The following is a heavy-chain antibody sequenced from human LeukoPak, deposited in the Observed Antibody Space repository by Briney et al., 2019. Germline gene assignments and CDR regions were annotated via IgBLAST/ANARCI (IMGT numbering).Heavy chain of an antibody. J-gene: IGHJ4*02. CDR2: IYHSGNT. D-gene: IGHD6-19*01. CDR3: ASTRRAAVAGRFDS. V-gene: IGHV4-4*09. CDR1: GASMSSNY. Sequence: SETLSLACNVSGASMSSNYWSWIWQPPGKGLEWIGYIYHSGNTNYSPSLESRVTMSVDESKNQFSLRVHFVSAADTAVYYCASTRRAAVAGRFDSWGQGTLVTVSS.